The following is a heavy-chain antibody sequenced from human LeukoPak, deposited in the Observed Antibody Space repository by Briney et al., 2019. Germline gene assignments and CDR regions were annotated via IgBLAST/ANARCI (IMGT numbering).Heavy chain of an antibody. CDR1: GFTFSIYA. D-gene: IGHD3-3*01. Sequence: GGSLSLSCAASGFTFSIYAMSWVRQAPGKGLEWVSGISGSGGSTYYADSVKGRFTISRDNSKNTLYLQMNSLRAEDTAVYYCAKDRVDDFWSGYHIDYWGQGTLVTVSS. V-gene: IGHV3-23*01. CDR3: AKDRVDDFWSGYHIDY. J-gene: IGHJ4*02. CDR2: ISGSGGST.